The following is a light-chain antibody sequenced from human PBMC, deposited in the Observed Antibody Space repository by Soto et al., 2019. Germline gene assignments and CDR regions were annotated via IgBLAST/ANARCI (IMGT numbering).Light chain of an antibody. Sequence: QSALTQPASVSGSPEQSITISCTGTSSDVGGYNYVSWYQQHPGKAPKLKIYDVSNRASGVSNRFSGSKSGNTASLTISGLQAEDEADYYCSSYTSSNTVVFGGGTKLTVL. J-gene: IGLJ2*01. V-gene: IGLV2-14*03. CDR2: DVS. CDR3: SSYTSSNTVV. CDR1: SSDVGGYNY.